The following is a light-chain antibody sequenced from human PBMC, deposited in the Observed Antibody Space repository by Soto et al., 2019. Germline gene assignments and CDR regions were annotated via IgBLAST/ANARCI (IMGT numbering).Light chain of an antibody. CDR1: QNLGTLY. J-gene: IGKJ1*01. CDR2: SAS. Sequence: EIVLTQSPGTLTLSPGERGTLSCRASQNLGTLYLAWFQQKSGQAPRLLIYSASRRATGVADRFTGSGSGTDFTLTINRVEPEDFAVYFCQQYAGSPRPFGQGTKVELK. CDR3: QQYAGSPRP. V-gene: IGKV3-20*01.